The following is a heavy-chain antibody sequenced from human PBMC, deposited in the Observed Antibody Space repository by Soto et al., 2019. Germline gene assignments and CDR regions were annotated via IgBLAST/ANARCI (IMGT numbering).Heavy chain of an antibody. CDR1: GFTFSTYA. Sequence: EVQVLESGGGLVQPGGSLRLSGVASGFTFSTYAMNWVRQAPGKGLEWVSGISGSGSDRYYADSVRGRFTISRDNSNNTLNLQMDSLRAEDTAIYYCTKTPRSYYYYMDVWGKGTTVTVSS. J-gene: IGHJ6*03. CDR2: ISGSGSDR. CDR3: TKTPRSYYYYMDV. D-gene: IGHD3-10*01. V-gene: IGHV3-23*01.